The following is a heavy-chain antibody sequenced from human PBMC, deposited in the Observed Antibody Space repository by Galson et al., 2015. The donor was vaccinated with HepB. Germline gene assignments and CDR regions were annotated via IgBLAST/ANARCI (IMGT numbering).Heavy chain of an antibody. CDR1: GVTIPSYS. J-gene: IGHJ6*02. CDR2: ISAGSTTI. CDR3: ARSPASYDYYNMDV. Sequence: SLRLSCAASGVTIPSYSMNWVRKAPGKGLEWLAYISAGSTTIYYAASVKGRFTLSRDNAKNFLYLHMNSLRGEDTAVYYCARSPASYDYYNMDVWGHGTTVTVSS. V-gene: IGHV3-48*01.